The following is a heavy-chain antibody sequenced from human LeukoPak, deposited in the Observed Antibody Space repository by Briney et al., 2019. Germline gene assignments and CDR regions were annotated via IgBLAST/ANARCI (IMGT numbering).Heavy chain of an antibody. V-gene: IGHV3-15*01. D-gene: IGHD3-10*01. Sequence: GGSLRLSCAASGFTFSNAWMSWVRQAPGKGLEWVGRIKSKTDGGTTDYAAPVKGRFTISRDDSKNTLYLQMNSLNTEDTAVYYCSGFGSVWFSDYWGQGTLVTVSS. CDR2: IKSKTDGGTT. CDR3: SGFGSVWFSDY. CDR1: GFTFSNAW. J-gene: IGHJ4*02.